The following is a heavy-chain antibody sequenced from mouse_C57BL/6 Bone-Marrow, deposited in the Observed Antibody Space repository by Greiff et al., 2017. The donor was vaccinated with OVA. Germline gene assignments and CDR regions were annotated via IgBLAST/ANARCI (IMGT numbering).Heavy chain of an antibody. CDR2: IRNKANGYTT. CDR3: ASGHDYDGRHAMDY. D-gene: IGHD2-4*01. J-gene: IGHJ4*01. Sequence: EVMLVESGGGLVQPGGSLSLSCAASGFTFTDYYMSWVRQPPGKALEWLGFIRNKANGYTTEYSASVKGRFTISRDNSQSILYLQMNALRAEDSATYYCASGHDYDGRHAMDYWGQGTSVTVSS. V-gene: IGHV7-3*01. CDR1: GFTFTDYY.